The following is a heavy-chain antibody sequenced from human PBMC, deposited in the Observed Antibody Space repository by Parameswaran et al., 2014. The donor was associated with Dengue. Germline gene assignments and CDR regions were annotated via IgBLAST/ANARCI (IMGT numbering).Heavy chain of an antibody. CDR3: AARGDTFGGVIVPPFDP. D-gene: IGHD3-16*02. CDR2: IVVGSGNT. J-gene: IGHJ5*02. V-gene: IGHV1-58*01. Sequence: WVRQAPRQRLEWIGWIVVGSGNTNYAQKFQERVTITRDMSTSTAYMELSSLRSEDTAVYYCAARGDTFGGVIVPPFDPWGQGTLVTVSS.